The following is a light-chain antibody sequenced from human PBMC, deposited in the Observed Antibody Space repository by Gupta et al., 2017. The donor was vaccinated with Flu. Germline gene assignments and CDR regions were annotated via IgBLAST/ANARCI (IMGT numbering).Light chain of an antibody. CDR3: QSAYNSGTYV. J-gene: IGLJ1*01. CDR2: KDS. Sequence: SNELTQPPSVSVSPGQTARLICSGELLSKQYGPWYQQRPGQAPILVINKDSERPAGIPERFSGSSSGTTVTVTISVAEVEDEADYYGQSAYNSGTYVFGTGTKVTV. CDR1: LLSKQY. V-gene: IGLV3-25*02.